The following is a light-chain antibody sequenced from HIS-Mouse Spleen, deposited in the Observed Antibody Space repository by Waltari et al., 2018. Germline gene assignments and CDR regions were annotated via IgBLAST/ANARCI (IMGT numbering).Light chain of an antibody. V-gene: IGLV3-10*01. J-gene: IGLJ2*01. Sequence: YELTQPPSVSVSPGQAAPIPCPGDALSKRLHFCYQQKSGQAPVLVIYEDSKRPSGIPERFSGSSSGTMATLTISGAQVEDEADYYCYSTDSSGNHRVFGGGTKLTVL. CDR2: EDS. CDR3: YSTDSSGNHRV. CDR1: ALSKRL.